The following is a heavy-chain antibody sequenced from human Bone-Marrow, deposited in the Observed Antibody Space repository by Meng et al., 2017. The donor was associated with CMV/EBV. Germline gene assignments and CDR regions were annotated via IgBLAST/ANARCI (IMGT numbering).Heavy chain of an antibody. CDR3: AKDSAVGPPGY. Sequence: GESLKISCAASGFIFSGYAMSWVRQAPGKGLEWVSVIYSGGSSTYYADSVKGRFTISRDNSKNTLYLQMNSLRAEDTAVYYCAKDSAVGPPGYWGQGTLVTVSS. J-gene: IGHJ4*02. CDR1: GFIFSGYA. V-gene: IGHV3-23*03. D-gene: IGHD1-26*01. CDR2: IYSGGSST.